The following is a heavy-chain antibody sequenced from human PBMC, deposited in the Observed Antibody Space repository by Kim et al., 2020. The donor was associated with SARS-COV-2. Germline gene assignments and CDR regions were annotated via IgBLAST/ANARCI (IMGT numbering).Heavy chain of an antibody. J-gene: IGHJ6*02. CDR3: ARNWAAAGLASSHYGMDV. D-gene: IGHD6-13*01. Sequence: KSRVTISVDTSKNQCSLKLSSVTAADTAVYYCARNWAAAGLASSHYGMDVWGQGTTVTVSS. V-gene: IGHV4-34*01.